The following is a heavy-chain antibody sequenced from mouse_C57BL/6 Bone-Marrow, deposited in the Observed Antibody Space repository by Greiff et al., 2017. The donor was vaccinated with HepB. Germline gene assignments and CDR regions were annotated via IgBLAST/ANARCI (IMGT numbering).Heavy chain of an antibody. CDR1: GFSLTSYG. CDR3: ARNFIIALIDD. D-gene: IGHD1-2*01. J-gene: IGHJ2*01. Sequence: VQRVESGPGLVQPSQSLSITCTVSGFSLTSYGVHWVRQSPGKGLEWLGVIWSGGSTDYKAAFISRLSISKDNSKSQVFFKMNSLQADDTATYYCARNFIIALIDDWGQGTTLTVSS. V-gene: IGHV2-2*01. CDR2: IWSGGST.